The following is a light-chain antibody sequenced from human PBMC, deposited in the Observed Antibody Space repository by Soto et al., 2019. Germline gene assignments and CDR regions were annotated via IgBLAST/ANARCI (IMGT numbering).Light chain of an antibody. CDR1: QSINSN. CDR2: GAS. Sequence: EIVMTQSPATLSVSPGERATLSCRASQSINSNLAWYQQKPGQAPRLLIYGASTRATGIPARFSGSGSGTEFTRTISSLQSEDFAVYYCQQYNNWPWTFGQGTKVEIK. CDR3: QQYNNWPWT. J-gene: IGKJ1*01. V-gene: IGKV3-15*01.